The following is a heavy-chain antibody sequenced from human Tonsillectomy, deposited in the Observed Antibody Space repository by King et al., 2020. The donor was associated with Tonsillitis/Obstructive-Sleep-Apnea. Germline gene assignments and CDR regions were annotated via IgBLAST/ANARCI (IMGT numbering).Heavy chain of an antibody. CDR3: VRDDKDGRHLDY. D-gene: IGHD2-15*01. CDR2: INPSDGIT. Sequence: VQLVESGAEVKKPGASVKVSCKASGYTFTTNYVHWVRQAPGQGLEWMGIINPSDGITTYAQKFQGRVTMTRDTSTNTVNMELSSLRVEDTAVYYCVRDDKDGRHLDYWGQGSLVSVSS. CDR1: GYTFTTNY. J-gene: IGHJ4*02. V-gene: IGHV1-46*01.